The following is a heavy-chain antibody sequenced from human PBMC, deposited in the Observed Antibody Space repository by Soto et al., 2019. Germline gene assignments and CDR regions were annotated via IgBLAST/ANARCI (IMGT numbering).Heavy chain of an antibody. CDR3: ARDHPGKSRTSDYYGMDV. CDR1: GYTFTSYG. CDR2: ISAYNGNT. D-gene: IGHD3-10*01. J-gene: IGHJ6*02. V-gene: IGHV1-18*01. Sequence: ASVKVSCKASGYTFTSYGISWVRQAPGQGLEWMGWISAYNGNTNYAQKLQGRVTMTTDTSTSTAYTELRSLRSDDTAVYYCARDHPGKSRTSDYYGMDVWGQGTTVTVSS.